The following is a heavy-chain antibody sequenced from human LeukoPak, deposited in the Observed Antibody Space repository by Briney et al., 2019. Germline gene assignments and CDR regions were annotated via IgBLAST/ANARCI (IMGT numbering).Heavy chain of an antibody. J-gene: IGHJ3*01. V-gene: IGHV4-38-2*02. CDR3: ARDRKGISGSYLPGD. CDR1: GYSISSGYY. CDR2: IYHSGST. D-gene: IGHD1-26*01. Sequence: SETLSLTCTVSGYSISSGYYWGWIRQPPGKGLEWIGSIYHSGSTYYNPSLKSRVTISVDTSKNQFSLELSSVTAADTAVYYCARDRKGISGSYLPGDWGQGTMVTVSS.